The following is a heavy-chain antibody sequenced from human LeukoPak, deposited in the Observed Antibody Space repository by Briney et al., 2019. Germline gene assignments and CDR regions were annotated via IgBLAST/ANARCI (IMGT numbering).Heavy chain of an antibody. CDR2: INAGNGNT. Sequence: ASVKVSCKASGYTFTGYAMHWVRQAPGQRLEWMGWINAGNGNTKYSQKFQGRVTITRDTSASTAYMELSSLRSEDTAVYYCARSRSWPVDYFDYWGQGTLVTVSS. D-gene: IGHD6-13*01. CDR3: ARSRSWPVDYFDY. V-gene: IGHV1-3*01. J-gene: IGHJ4*02. CDR1: GYTFTGYA.